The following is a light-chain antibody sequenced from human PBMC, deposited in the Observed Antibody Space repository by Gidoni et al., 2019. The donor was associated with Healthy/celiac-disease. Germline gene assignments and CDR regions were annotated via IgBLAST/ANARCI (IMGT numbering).Light chain of an antibody. CDR1: QSISSY. CDR2: AAA. Sequence: DIQLTQSPSSLSASVGDRVPITCRASQSISSYLTWYQQKPGKAPKLLIYAAASLQSGVPSRFSGSGAGTDFTLTISSLQPEDFATYYCQQSYSTMYTFGQXTKLEIK. J-gene: IGKJ2*01. V-gene: IGKV1-39*01. CDR3: QQSYSTMYT.